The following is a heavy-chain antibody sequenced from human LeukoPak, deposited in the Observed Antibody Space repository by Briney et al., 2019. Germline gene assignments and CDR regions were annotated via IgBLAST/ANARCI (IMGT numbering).Heavy chain of an antibody. J-gene: IGHJ3*02. CDR2: ISSSITYI. Sequence: GGSLRLSCAASGFTFSSYTMNWVRQAPGRGLELVSSISSSITYIHYADSVRGRFTISRDNAKNSLYLQMNSLRAEDTAVYYCAREATYSGTYHDAFDIWGQGTMVTVSS. CDR3: AREATYSGTYHDAFDI. V-gene: IGHV3-21*01. CDR1: GFTFSSYT. D-gene: IGHD1-26*01.